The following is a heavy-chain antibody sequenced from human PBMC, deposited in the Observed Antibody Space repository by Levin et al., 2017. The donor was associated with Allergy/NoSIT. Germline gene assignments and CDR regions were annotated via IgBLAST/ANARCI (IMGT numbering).Heavy chain of an antibody. CDR3: ARDPDYDQGLDF. V-gene: IGHV6-1*01. J-gene: IGHJ4*02. CDR1: GDSVSNKGAA. CDR2: TYFRSGWYR. D-gene: IGHD3-22*01. Sequence: SPTLSLPCAISGDSVSNKGAAWNWIRQSPSRGLEWLGRTYFRSGWYRDYAVSVKGRITVNPDTSRNEFSLQLKSVTPEDTAVYYCARDPDYDQGLDFWGQGTLVTVSS.